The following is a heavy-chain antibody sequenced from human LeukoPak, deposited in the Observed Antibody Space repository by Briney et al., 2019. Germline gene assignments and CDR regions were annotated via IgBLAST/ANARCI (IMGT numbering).Heavy chain of an antibody. Sequence: GGSLRPSCAASGFTFSNFGIHWVRQAPGKGLEWVAFIRYDGSNKYYADSVKGRFTISGDNSKNTLYLEMSSLRAEDTAMYYCAIIPSPPIDNRFGPWGQGTLVTVSS. D-gene: IGHD2-2*01. V-gene: IGHV3-30*02. CDR3: AIIPSPPIDNRFGP. CDR2: IRYDGSNK. J-gene: IGHJ5*02. CDR1: GFTFSNFG.